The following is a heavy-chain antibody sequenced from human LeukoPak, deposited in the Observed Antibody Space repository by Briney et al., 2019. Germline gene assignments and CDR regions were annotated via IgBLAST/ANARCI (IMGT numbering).Heavy chain of an antibody. V-gene: IGHV1-2*02. J-gene: IGHJ3*02. CDR1: GYTFTGYY. CDR3: ARGVGYCLDAFDS. D-gene: IGHD5-18*01. CDR2: INPNSGGT. Sequence: ASVKVSCKASGYTFTGYYMHWVRQAPGQGLEWMGWINPNSGGTNYAQKFRGRVTMSRDTSISAAYMELSRLRSDDTAGYYCARGVGYCLDAFDSCGQGTMVTVPS.